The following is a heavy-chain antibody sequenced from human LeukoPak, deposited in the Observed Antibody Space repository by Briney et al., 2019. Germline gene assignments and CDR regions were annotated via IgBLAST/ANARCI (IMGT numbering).Heavy chain of an antibody. J-gene: IGHJ6*02. D-gene: IGHD4-11*01. Sequence: PGGSLRLSCAASGFTFSSYAMSWVRQAPGKGLEWVSFISSSSSNTKYADSVKGRFTISRDNAKNSLYLQMNSLRAEDAAVYYCARSVDSWSRMDVWGQGTRVTVSS. CDR2: ISSSSSNT. CDR3: ARSVDSWSRMDV. CDR1: GFTFSSYA. V-gene: IGHV3-48*04.